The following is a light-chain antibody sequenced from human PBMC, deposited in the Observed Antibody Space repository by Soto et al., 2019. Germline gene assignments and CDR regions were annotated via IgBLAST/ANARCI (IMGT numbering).Light chain of an antibody. Sequence: EIVMTQSPATLSVSPGERATLSCRASQSVSSNLAWYQQKPGQAPRLLIYGASTRATGIPARFSGSGSGTEFTLTISSLASEDFAVYSYQQYNDWPPITFGQGTRLEIK. CDR2: GAS. J-gene: IGKJ5*01. CDR1: QSVSSN. CDR3: QQYNDWPPIT. V-gene: IGKV3-15*01.